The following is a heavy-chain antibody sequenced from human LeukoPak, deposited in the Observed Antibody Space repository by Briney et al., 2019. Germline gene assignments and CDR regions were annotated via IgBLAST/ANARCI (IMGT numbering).Heavy chain of an antibody. Sequence: GGSLRLSCAASGFTFSSYLMSWVRQAPGKGLEWVANIKQDGSEKYYVDSVKGRFTISRDNARNSLYLQMNSLRAEDTAVYYCARPLDGASKNYFDYWGQGTLVTVSS. CDR1: GFTFSSYL. CDR2: IKQDGSEK. J-gene: IGHJ4*02. V-gene: IGHV3-7*01. CDR3: ARPLDGASKNYFDY. D-gene: IGHD3-10*01.